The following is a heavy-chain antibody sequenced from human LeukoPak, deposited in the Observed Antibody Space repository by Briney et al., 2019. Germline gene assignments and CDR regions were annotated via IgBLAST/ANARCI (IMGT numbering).Heavy chain of an antibody. Sequence: PSETLSLSCSVSGDSISSSPYYWGWIRQPPGKGLEWIASLYYTGSTYYNPSLKSRVTMSVDTSKNQFSLKLSSVTAADTAVYYCARHKKWFGESEFLYWGQGTLVTVSS. J-gene: IGHJ4*02. CDR2: LYYTGST. V-gene: IGHV4-39*01. CDR3: ARHKKWFGESEFLY. CDR1: GDSISSSPYY. D-gene: IGHD3-10*01.